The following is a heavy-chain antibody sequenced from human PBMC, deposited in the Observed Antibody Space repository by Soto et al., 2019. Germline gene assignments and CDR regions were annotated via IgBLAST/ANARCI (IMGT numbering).Heavy chain of an antibody. D-gene: IGHD2-21*01. CDR2: ISSSGSTI. CDR3: ARDGDTPYGMDV. Sequence: GGSLRLSCAASGFTFSTYKMNWVRQAPGKGLEWVSYISSSGSTIYYADSVKGRFTISRDNAKNSLYLQMNSLRAEDTAVYYCARDGDTPYGMDVWGQGTTVTVSS. J-gene: IGHJ6*02. V-gene: IGHV3-48*03. CDR1: GFTFSTYK.